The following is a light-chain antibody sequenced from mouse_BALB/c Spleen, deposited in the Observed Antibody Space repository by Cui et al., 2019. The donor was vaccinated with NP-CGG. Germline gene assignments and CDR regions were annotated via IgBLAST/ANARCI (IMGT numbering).Light chain of an antibody. V-gene: IGLV1*01. Sequence: QAVVTQEPALTTSPGETVTLTCRSSTGAVTTSNYANWVQEKPDHLFTGLIGGTNNRAPGVPARFSGSLIGDNAALTITGAQTEDEAIYFCALWYSNHWVFGGGTKLTVL. J-gene: IGLJ1*01. CDR2: GTN. CDR1: TGAVTTSNY. CDR3: ALWYSNHWV.